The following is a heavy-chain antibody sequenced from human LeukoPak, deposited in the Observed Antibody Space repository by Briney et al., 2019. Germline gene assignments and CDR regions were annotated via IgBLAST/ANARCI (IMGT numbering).Heavy chain of an antibody. V-gene: IGHV4-34*01. CDR1: GGSFSGYY. CDR2: INHSGST. Sequence: SETLSLTCAVYGGSFSGYYWSWIRQPPGKGLEWIGEINHSGSTNYNPSLKSRVTISVDTSKNQFPLKLSSVTAADTAVYYCARHRNVWGSYRYSNWFDPWGQGTLVTVSS. J-gene: IGHJ5*02. CDR3: ARHRNVWGSYRYSNWFDP. D-gene: IGHD3-16*02.